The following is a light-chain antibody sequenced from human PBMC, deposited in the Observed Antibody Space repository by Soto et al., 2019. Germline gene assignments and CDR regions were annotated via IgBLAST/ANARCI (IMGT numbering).Light chain of an antibody. J-gene: IGKJ4*01. Sequence: DIQMTQSPSSVSASVGDRFTITCRASQRINKYLDWYQQKPGEIPELLISAASTLQFGVPSRFSGSGSGTDFTLAISGLQPEDVATYYCQQSDNTPFTFGRGTKVDIK. CDR3: QQSDNTPFT. CDR1: QRINKY. CDR2: AAS. V-gene: IGKV1-39*01.